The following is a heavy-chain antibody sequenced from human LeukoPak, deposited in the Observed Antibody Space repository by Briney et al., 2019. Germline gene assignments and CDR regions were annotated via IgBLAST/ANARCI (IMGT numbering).Heavy chain of an antibody. J-gene: IGHJ3*02. CDR1: GGPISSSSYY. Sequence: SETLSLTCTVSGGPISSSSYYWGWIRQPPGKGLEWIGSIYYSGSTYYNPSLKSRVTISVDTSKNQFSLKLSSVTAADTAVYYCARTPIRVGSSWYGDAFDIWGQGTMVTVSS. CDR3: ARTPIRVGSSWYGDAFDI. V-gene: IGHV4-39*07. CDR2: IYYSGST. D-gene: IGHD6-13*01.